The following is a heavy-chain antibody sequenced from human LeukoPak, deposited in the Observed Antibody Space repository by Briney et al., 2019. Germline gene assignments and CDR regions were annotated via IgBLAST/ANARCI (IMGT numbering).Heavy chain of an antibody. CDR1: GFTFSSYA. J-gene: IGHJ5*02. D-gene: IGHD2-21*02. CDR2: TSRSGDNT. V-gene: IGHV3-23*01. Sequence: PGGSLRLSCAASGFTFSSYAMSWVRQAPGKGLEYVSATSRSGDNTYHAVSVKGRITISRDNSKNMLYLQMNSLRAEDTAMYYCVKAGSVTVVLTAHIDTWGQGTLVSVSS. CDR3: VKAGSVTVVLTAHIDT.